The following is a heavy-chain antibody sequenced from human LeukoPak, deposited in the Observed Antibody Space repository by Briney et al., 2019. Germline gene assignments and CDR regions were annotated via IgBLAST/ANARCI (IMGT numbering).Heavy chain of an antibody. Sequence: PSETLSLTCTVSGGSISNSTYYWGWIRQPPGKGLEWIGSIYYSGSTYYSPALKTRVTISVDTAKNQFSLKLSSVTAADAAVYFSARSATLRPNFDYWGQGTLVTVSS. CDR3: ARSATLRPNFDY. CDR2: IYYSGST. CDR1: GGSISNSTYY. D-gene: IGHD2-15*01. J-gene: IGHJ4*02. V-gene: IGHV4-39*07.